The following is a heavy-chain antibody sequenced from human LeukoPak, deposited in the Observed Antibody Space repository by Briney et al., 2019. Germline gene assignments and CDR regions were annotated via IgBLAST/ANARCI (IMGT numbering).Heavy chain of an antibody. CDR3: ARNYYGSGSYRAYFDY. CDR2: ISYDGSNK. Sequence: GGSLRLSCAASGFTFSSYAMHWVRQAPGKGLEWVAVISYDGSNKYYADSVKGRFTISRDNSKNTLYLQMNRLRAEDTAVYYCARNYYGSGSYRAYFDYWGQGTLVTVSS. V-gene: IGHV3-30-3*01. CDR1: GFTFSSYA. J-gene: IGHJ4*02. D-gene: IGHD3-10*01.